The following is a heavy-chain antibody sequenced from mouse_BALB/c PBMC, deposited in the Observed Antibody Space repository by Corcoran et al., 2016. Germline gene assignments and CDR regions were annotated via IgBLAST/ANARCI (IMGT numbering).Heavy chain of an antibody. CDR3: ARRSPVVAPFAY. D-gene: IGHD1-1*01. CDR1: GYTFTNYG. J-gene: IGHJ3*01. CDR2: INTYTGEP. V-gene: IGHV9-1*02. Sequence: QIQLVQSGPELKKPGETVKISCKASGYTFTNYGMNWVKQAPGKGLKWMGWINTYTGEPTYADDFKGRFAFSLETSASTAYLQINNLKNEDMATYFCARRSPVVAPFAYWGQGTLVTVSA.